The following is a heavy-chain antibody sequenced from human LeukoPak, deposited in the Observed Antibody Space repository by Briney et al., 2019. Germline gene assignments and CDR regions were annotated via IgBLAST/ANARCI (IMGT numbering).Heavy chain of an antibody. J-gene: IGHJ6*03. CDR1: GGSFSTNNW. CDR2: IFPTGST. D-gene: IGHD1-26*01. Sequence: PSGTLSLTCAVSGGSFSTNNWWSWVRPPPGKGLEGIGEIFPTGSTSYNPSLKSRVTISLDKSKNHFSLNMSSVTAADTAVYYCARERELVPYYMDVWGKGTTVTVSS. V-gene: IGHV4-4*02. CDR3: ARERELVPYYMDV.